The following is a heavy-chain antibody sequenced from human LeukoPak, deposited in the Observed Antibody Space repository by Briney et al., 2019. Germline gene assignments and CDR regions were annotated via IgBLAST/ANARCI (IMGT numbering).Heavy chain of an antibody. V-gene: IGHV1-69*05. CDR3: ARGDSGYDYGFDN. J-gene: IGHJ4*02. CDR1: GGTFSSHA. D-gene: IGHD5-12*01. CDR2: IIPIFGTT. Sequence: GASVKFSCKASGGTFSSHAISWVRQAPGQGLEWVGGIIPIFGTTNYAQKFQGRVTITTDESTSTGYMELRSLRSDDTAVYYCARGDSGYDYGFDNWGQGTLVTVSS.